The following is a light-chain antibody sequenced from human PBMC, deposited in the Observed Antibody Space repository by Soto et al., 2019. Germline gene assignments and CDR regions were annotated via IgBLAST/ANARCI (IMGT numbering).Light chain of an antibody. V-gene: IGKV1-5*03. J-gene: IGKJ1*01. CDR3: QQYNSYRA. CDR1: QSIDTW. CDR2: KAS. Sequence: DIQMTQFPSTLSASVGDRVTITRRASQSIDTWLAWHQQKPGQAPKLLISKASSLESGVPSRFSGSGSGTEFTLTISSLQPDDSATYYCQQYNSYRAFGQGTKVEI.